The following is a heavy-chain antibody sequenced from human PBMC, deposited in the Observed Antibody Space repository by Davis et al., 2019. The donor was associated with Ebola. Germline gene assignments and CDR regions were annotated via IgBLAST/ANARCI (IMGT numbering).Heavy chain of an antibody. D-gene: IGHD6-13*01. V-gene: IGHV4-59*01. J-gene: IGHJ4*02. CDR2: IYYSGST. CDR1: GGSISSYY. Sequence: PGGSLRLSCTVSGGSISSYYWSWIRQPAGKGLEWIGYIYYSGSTNYNPSLKSRVTISVDTSKNQFSLKLSSVTAADTAVYYCAAAGKEGRDYWGQGTLVTVSS. CDR3: AAAGKEGRDY.